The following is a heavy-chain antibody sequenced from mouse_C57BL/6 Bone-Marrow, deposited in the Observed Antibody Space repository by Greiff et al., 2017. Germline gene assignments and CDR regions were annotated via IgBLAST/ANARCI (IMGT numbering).Heavy chain of an antibody. CDR1: GYIFTEYT. V-gene: IGHV1-62-2*01. Sequence: QVQLKESGAELVKPGASVKLSCKASGYIFTEYTIHWVKQRSGQGLEWIGWFYTGSGSIKYNERFKDKATLTADKSSNTVYMERSRVTSEDSAVYFCARHERYYDYEGYFDYWGQGTTLTVTS. CDR2: FYTGSGSI. J-gene: IGHJ2*01. CDR3: ARHERYYDYEGYFDY. D-gene: IGHD2-4*01.